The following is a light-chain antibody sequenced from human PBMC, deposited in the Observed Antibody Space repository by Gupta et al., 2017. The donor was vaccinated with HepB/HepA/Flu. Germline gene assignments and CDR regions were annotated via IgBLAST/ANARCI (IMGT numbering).Light chain of an antibody. CDR2: DAS. V-gene: IGKV1-9*01. CDR1: QGISSY. J-gene: IGKJ4*01. CDR3: QQLSSYPLT. Sequence: DIQLTQSPSFLSASVGDRVTITCRASQGISSYLAWYQQKPGKAPKLLIYDASTLQSGVPSRFSGSGSGTEFTLTISSLQPEDFATYYCQQLSSYPLTFGGGTKVAIK.